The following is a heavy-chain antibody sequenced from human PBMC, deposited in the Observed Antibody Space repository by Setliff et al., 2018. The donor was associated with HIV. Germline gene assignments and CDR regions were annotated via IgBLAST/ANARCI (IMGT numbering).Heavy chain of an antibody. D-gene: IGHD2-2*01. Sequence: GGSLRLSCAVSGFTFSDYYMSWIRQTPGKELEWISHISKSGSSIYYADSVKGRFTISRDNARKSLYLQMDSLKGDDTAVYHCAKQVGYCSSTSCPSGRYMDVWGKGTTVTV. CDR1: GFTFSDYY. CDR3: AKQVGYCSSTSCPSGRYMDV. CDR2: ISKSGSSI. V-gene: IGHV3-11*01. J-gene: IGHJ6*03.